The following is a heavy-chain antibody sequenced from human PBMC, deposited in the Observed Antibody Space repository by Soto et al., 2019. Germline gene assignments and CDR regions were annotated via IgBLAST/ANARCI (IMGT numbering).Heavy chain of an antibody. CDR3: GREWGPGIPRKYIDR. Sequence: QVQLVQSGAEVKKPGASVKVSCKASGYTFTSYGISWVRQAPGQGLEWMGWISAYNGNTNYAQKLQVRVTITTDTSTSKAYMELRSLRPDDSAVYYCGREWGPGIPRKYIDRCGRGTLVTVSS. J-gene: IGHJ2*01. D-gene: IGHD1-20*01. V-gene: IGHV1-18*04. CDR1: GYTFTSYG. CDR2: ISAYNGNT.